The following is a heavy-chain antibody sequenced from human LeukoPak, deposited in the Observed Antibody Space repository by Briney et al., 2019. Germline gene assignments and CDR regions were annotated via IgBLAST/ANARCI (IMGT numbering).Heavy chain of an antibody. J-gene: IGHJ6*03. CDR2: ISSSSSYI. CDR3: ARDNSDTAMVGYYYYYMDV. V-gene: IGHV3-21*01. D-gene: IGHD5-18*01. Sequence: GGSLRLSCAASGFTFSSYSMNWVRQAPGKGLEWVSSISSSSSYIYYADSVKGRFTISRDNAKNSLYLQMNSLRAEDTAVYYCARDNSDTAMVGYYYYYMDVWGKGTTVTVSS. CDR1: GFTFSSYS.